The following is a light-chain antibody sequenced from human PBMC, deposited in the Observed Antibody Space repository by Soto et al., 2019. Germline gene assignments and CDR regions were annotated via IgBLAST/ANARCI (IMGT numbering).Light chain of an antibody. CDR3: QHRSNWPPG. J-gene: IGKJ5*01. Sequence: IGSTQSPPILALSTGDRATLSCRASQSVNSHLGWYQQKPGQVPRLLIYDTSNRATGIPARFSGSGSGTDFTLTISSLAPEDFAVYYCQHRSNWPPGFGQGTRLEIK. CDR1: QSVNSH. V-gene: IGKV3-11*01. CDR2: DTS.